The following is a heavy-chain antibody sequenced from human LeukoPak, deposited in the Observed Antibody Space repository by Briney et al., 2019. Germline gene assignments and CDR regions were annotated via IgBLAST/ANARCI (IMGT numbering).Heavy chain of an antibody. CDR2: TWFDGRDK. CDR3: AKDLSPYYYDSSGYYIPHDAFDI. Sequence: GGSLRLSCAASGFTFSSYGMHWVRQAPGKGLEWVAVTWFDGRDKYYTDSVKGRFSISRDNSKNTLYLQMNSLRAEDTAIYYCAKDLSPYYYDSSGYYIPHDAFDIWGRGTMVTVSS. J-gene: IGHJ3*02. CDR1: GFTFSSYG. D-gene: IGHD3-22*01. V-gene: IGHV3-33*06.